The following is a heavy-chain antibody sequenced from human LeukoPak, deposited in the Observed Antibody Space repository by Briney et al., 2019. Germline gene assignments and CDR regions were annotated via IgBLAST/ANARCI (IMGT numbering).Heavy chain of an antibody. J-gene: IGHJ1*01. Sequence: GGSLRLSCAASGFTVSSNYMSWVRQAPGKGLEWVSAISGSGDSTYYADSVKGRFTTSRDNSKNTLYLQMNSLRAEDTAVYYCAKDQGYYGSGSYKEYFQHWDQGTLVTVSS. V-gene: IGHV3-23*01. D-gene: IGHD3-10*01. CDR3: AKDQGYYGSGSYKEYFQH. CDR1: GFTVSSNY. CDR2: ISGSGDST.